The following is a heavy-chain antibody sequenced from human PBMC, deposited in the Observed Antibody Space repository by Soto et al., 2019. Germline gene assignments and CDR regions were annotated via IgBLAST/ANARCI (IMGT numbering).Heavy chain of an antibody. CDR1: GYSFTSYW. CDR3: ARHGRGGDRYCSSTSCPGMDV. D-gene: IGHD2-2*01. CDR2: IYPGDSDT. Sequence: GESLKISCKGSGYSFTSYWIGWVRQMPGKGLEWMGIIYPGDSDTRYSPSFQGQVTISADKSISTAYLQRSSLKASDTAMYYCARHGRGGDRYCSSTSCPGMDVWGQGTTVTVSS. J-gene: IGHJ6*02. V-gene: IGHV5-51*01.